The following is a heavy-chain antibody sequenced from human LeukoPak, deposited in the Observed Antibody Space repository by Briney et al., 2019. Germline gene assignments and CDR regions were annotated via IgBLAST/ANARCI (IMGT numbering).Heavy chain of an antibody. D-gene: IGHD3-3*01. CDR2: IYYSGST. Sequence: PSETLSLTCTVSGGSISSHYWSWIRQPPGKGLEWIGYIYYSGSTNYNPSPKSRVTISVDTSKNQFSLKLSSVTAADTAVYYCASTPRTFGVVTKYYFDYWGQGTLVTVSS. J-gene: IGHJ4*02. CDR3: ASTPRTFGVVTKYYFDY. CDR1: GGSISSHY. V-gene: IGHV4-59*11.